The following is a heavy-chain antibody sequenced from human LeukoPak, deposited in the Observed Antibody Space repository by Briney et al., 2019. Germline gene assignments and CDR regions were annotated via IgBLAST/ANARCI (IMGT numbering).Heavy chain of an antibody. Sequence: GRSLRLSCAASGFTFSSYGMHWVRQAPGKGLEWVAVIWYDGSNKYYADSVKGRFTISRDNSKNTLYLQMNSLRAEDTAVYYCAKGPLIGWYYFDSWGQGTLVTVSS. CDR1: GFTFSSYG. J-gene: IGHJ4*02. CDR2: IWYDGSNK. CDR3: AKGPLIGWYYFDS. D-gene: IGHD2-15*01. V-gene: IGHV3-33*06.